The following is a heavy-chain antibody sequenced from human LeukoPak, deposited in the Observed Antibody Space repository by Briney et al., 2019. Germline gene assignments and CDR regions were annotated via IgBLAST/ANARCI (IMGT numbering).Heavy chain of an antibody. V-gene: IGHV4-39*07. CDR1: GGSISSSSFY. J-gene: IGHJ3*02. CDR3: ARARRIWLSLDAFDI. D-gene: IGHD2/OR15-2a*01. CDR2: IYYSGST. Sequence: SETLPLTCTVSGGSISSSSFYWGWIRQPPGKGLEWIGSIYYSGSTNYNPSLKSRVTISVDTSKNQFSLKLSSVTAADTAVYYCARARRIWLSLDAFDIWGQGTMVTVSS.